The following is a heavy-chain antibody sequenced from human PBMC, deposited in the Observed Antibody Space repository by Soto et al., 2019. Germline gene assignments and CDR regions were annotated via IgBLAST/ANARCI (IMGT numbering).Heavy chain of an antibody. V-gene: IGHV4-34*01. Sequence: SETLSLTCAVYGGSFSGYYWSWIRQPPGKGLEWIGEINHSGSTNYNPSLKSRVTISVDTSKNQFSLKLSSVTAADTAVYYCARYQTTVTSYAYSGLGTLVTGS. CDR3: ARYQTTVTSYAY. CDR1: GGSFSGYY. J-gene: IGHJ1*01. CDR2: INHSGST. D-gene: IGHD4-17*01.